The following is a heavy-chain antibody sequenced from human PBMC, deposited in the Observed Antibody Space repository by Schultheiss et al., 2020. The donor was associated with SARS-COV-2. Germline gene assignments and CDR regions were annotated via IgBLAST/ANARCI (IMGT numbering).Heavy chain of an antibody. CDR3: ARGFPPRNPGIYVVVPAAIRINWFDP. CDR2: INHRGST. CDR1: GGSFSAYY. Sequence: SETLSLTCAVYGGSFSAYYWSWIRQPPGKGLEWIGEINHRGSTNYNPSHKSRVTISVDTSKNQFSLKLSSVTAAETAVYYCARGFPPRNPGIYVVVPAAIRINWFDPWGQGTLVTVSS. D-gene: IGHD2-2*02. J-gene: IGHJ5*02. V-gene: IGHV4-34*01.